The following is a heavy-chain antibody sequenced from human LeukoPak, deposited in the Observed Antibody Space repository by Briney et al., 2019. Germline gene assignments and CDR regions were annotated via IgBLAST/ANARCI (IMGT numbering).Heavy chain of an antibody. CDR3: AASRIAAAGILGY. J-gene: IGHJ4*02. CDR2: INPNSGGI. Sequence: ASVKVSCKASGYTFTGYYMHWVRQAPGQGLEWMGWINPNSGGINYAQKFQGRVTMTRDTSISTAYMELSRLRSDDTAVYYCAASRIAAAGILGYWGQGTLVTVSS. CDR1: GYTFTGYY. D-gene: IGHD6-13*01. V-gene: IGHV1-2*02.